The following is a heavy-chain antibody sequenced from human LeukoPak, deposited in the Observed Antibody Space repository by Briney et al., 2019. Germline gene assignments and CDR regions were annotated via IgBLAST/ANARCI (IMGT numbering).Heavy chain of an antibody. J-gene: IGHJ4*02. CDR3: AEGGKSSSWHYFDY. CDR2: IKQDGSEK. Sequence: GGSLRLSCAASGFTFSSYWMSWVRQAPGKGLEWVANIKQDGSEKYYVDSVKGRFTISRDNSKNTLYLQMNSLRAEDTAVYYCAEGGKSSSWHYFDYWGQGTLVTVSS. D-gene: IGHD6-13*01. V-gene: IGHV3-7*03. CDR1: GFTFSSYW.